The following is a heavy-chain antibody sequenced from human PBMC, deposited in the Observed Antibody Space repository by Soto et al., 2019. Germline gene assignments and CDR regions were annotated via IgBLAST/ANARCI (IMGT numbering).Heavy chain of an antibody. V-gene: IGHV1-69*13. D-gene: IGHD3-10*01. J-gene: IGHJ6*02. CDR2: IIPIFGTA. Sequence: SVKVSCKASGGTFSSYAISWVRQAPGQGLEWMGGIIPIFGTANYAQKFQGRVTITADESTSTAYMELSSLRSEDTAVYYCARAGNALSRAGYYYYYGMDVWGQGTTVTVSS. CDR3: ARAGNALSRAGYYYYYGMDV. CDR1: GGTFSSYA.